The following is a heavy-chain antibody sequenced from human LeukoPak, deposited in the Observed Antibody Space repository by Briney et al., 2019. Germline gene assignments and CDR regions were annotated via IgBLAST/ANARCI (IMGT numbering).Heavy chain of an antibody. Sequence: ASVKVSCKASGYTFTGYYMHWVRQAPGQGLEWMGWINPNSGGTNYAQKFQGRVTMTRDTSISTAHMELSRLGSDDTAVYYCAREYSGSYSLDYWGQGTLVTVSS. D-gene: IGHD1-26*01. CDR3: AREYSGSYSLDY. CDR1: GYTFTGYY. V-gene: IGHV1-2*02. J-gene: IGHJ4*02. CDR2: INPNSGGT.